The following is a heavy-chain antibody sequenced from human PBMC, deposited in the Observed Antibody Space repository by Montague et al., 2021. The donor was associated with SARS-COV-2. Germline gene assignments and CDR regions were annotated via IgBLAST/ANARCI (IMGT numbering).Heavy chain of an antibody. CDR1: GGSVSSGSYY. V-gene: IGHV4-61*01. J-gene: IGHJ6*02. Sequence: SETLSLTCIVSGGSVSSGSYYWSWIRQPPGKGLEWIGYMYYSGSTNYXPSLKSRVTISVDTSKNQFSLKLSSVTAADTAVYYCARDPWRITIFGVVTRYGMDVWGQGTTVTAS. CDR3: ARDPWRITIFGVVTRYGMDV. CDR2: MYYSGST. D-gene: IGHD3-3*01.